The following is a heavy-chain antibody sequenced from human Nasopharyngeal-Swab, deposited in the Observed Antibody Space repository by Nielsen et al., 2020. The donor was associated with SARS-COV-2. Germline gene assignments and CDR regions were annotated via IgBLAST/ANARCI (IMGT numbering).Heavy chain of an antibody. V-gene: IGHV3-33*01. J-gene: IGHJ4*02. Sequence: GGSLRLSCAASGFTFGSYGMHWVRQAPGKGLEWVAVIWYDGSNKYYADSVKGRFTISRDNSKNTLYLQMNSLRAEDTAVYYCARGQQWLLTPTYFDYWGQGTLVTVSS. CDR1: GFTFGSYG. CDR2: IWYDGSNK. CDR3: ARGQQWLLTPTYFDY. D-gene: IGHD6-19*01.